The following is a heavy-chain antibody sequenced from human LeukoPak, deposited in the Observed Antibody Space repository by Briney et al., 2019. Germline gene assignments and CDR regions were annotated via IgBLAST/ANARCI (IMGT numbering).Heavy chain of an antibody. D-gene: IGHD1-1*01. V-gene: IGHV1-2*02. Sequence: ASVKVSCKAAAYTFISYYMHWVRQAPGQGLEWMGWINPKSGGTNYAQKFQGRVTMTRDTSISTAYMDLRWLTSDDTAVYYCARGGVQLWTDRELDLWGQGTLVTVSS. CDR2: INPKSGGT. CDR1: AYTFISYY. CDR3: ARGGVQLWTDRELDL. J-gene: IGHJ5*02.